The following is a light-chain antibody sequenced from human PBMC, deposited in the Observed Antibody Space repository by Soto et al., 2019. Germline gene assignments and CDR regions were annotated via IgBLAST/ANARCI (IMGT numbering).Light chain of an antibody. CDR3: QQYDSSPLT. V-gene: IGKV3-20*01. Sequence: EIVLTQSPGTLSLSPGERATLSCRASQSVSSSYLAWYQQKPGQAPSLLIYGASSRATGIPDWFSGSGSGTYFTVTISRLEPEDFAMYYGQQYDSSPLTFGGGTKVEIK. CDR1: QSVSSSY. CDR2: GAS. J-gene: IGKJ4*01.